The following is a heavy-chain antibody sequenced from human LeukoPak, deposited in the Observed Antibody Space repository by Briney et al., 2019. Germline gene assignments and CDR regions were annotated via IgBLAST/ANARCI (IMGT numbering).Heavy chain of an antibody. CDR2: INHSGST. CDR1: GFTFSNAW. Sequence: GSLRLSCAASGFTFSNAWMSWVRQAPGKGLEWIGEINHSGSTNYNPSLKSRATLSADTSKNQLSLRLTSVTAADSAVYYCATIKRGSIYGYFDFWGQGVLVTVSS. D-gene: IGHD5-18*01. J-gene: IGHJ4*02. V-gene: IGHV4-34*08. CDR3: ATIKRGSIYGYFDF.